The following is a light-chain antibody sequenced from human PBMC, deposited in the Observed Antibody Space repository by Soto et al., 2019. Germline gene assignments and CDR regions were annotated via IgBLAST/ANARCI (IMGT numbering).Light chain of an antibody. Sequence: EIVWTQSPATLSLCPRDRATLSCGASQSVRSSYVAWYQQKAGRGRRLLSYEGSSRASGIPDRFTGSGSGTDFTLTVGRLEPEDFALYYCQQYDNSPPLSFGGGTK. J-gene: IGKJ4*01. CDR3: QQYDNSPPLS. CDR1: QSVRSSY. V-gene: IGKV3D-20*01. CDR2: EGS.